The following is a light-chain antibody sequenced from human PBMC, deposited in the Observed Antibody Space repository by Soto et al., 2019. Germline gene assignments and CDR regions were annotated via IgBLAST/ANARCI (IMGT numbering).Light chain of an antibody. V-gene: IGLV2-8*01. CDR2: EVT. CDR1: SGDVGAYNY. J-gene: IGLJ2*01. Sequence: QSVLTQPPSASGSPGQSVTLSCTGTSGDVGAYNYVSWYQQHPGKAPKLMIYEVTKRPSGVPDRFSGSKSGATASLTVSGLQAEDEAYYYCSSYAGSKTFIFGGGTKVTVL. CDR3: SSYAGSKTFI.